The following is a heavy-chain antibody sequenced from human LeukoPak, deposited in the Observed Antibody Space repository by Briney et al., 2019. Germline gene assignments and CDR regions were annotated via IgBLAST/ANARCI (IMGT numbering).Heavy chain of an antibody. CDR1: GGSFSGYY. D-gene: IGHD5-12*01. CDR2: INHSGST. J-gene: IGHJ6*03. CDR3: ARGKGLGGYYNYYYMVD. V-gene: IGHV4-34*01. Sequence: SETLSLTCAVYGGSFSGYYWSWIRQPPGKGLEWIGEINHSGSTNYNPSLKSRVTISVDTSKNQFSLKLSSVTAADTAVYYCARGKGLGGYYNYYYMVDWGKGGTVTVS.